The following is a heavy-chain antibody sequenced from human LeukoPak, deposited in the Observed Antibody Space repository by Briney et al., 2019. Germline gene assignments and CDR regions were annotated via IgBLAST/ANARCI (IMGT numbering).Heavy chain of an antibody. CDR2: IKQDGSEK. J-gene: IGHJ4*02. Sequence: PGGSLRLSCAASGFNFGIYWLSWVRQAPGKGLEWVANIKQDGSEKDYVDSVKGRFTISRDNAKNSLFLHTNSLRAEDTAVYYCVRTGGWPLPYFESWGQGSLVTVSS. CDR3: VRTGGWPLPYFES. D-gene: IGHD6-19*01. V-gene: IGHV3-7*01. CDR1: GFNFGIYW.